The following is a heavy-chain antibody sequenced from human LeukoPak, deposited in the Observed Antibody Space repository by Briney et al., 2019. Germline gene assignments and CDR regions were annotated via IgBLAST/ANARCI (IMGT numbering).Heavy chain of an antibody. CDR2: INPSGGST. V-gene: IGHV1-46*03. CDR3: ARDSHIVVVPAAKSLDY. CDR1: GYTFTSYY. J-gene: IGHJ4*02. D-gene: IGHD2-2*01. Sequence: ASVKVSCKASGYTFTSYYMHWVRQAPGQGFEWMGIINPSGGSTSYAQKFQGRVTMTRDTSTSTVYMELSSLRSEDTAVYYCARDSHIVVVPAAKSLDYWGQGTLVTVSS.